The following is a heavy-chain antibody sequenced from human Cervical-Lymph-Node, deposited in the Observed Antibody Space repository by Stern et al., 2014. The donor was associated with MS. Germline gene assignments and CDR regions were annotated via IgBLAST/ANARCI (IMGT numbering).Heavy chain of an antibody. V-gene: IGHV5-51*01. CDR2: IYPGDSDI. D-gene: IGHD3-16*02. J-gene: IGHJ4*02. CDR1: GYSFTTYW. CDR3: ARSLSGSYHSGLNN. Sequence: QLVQSGAEVKKPGESLKISCKGSGYSFTTYWIGWVRQMPGKGLEWMGIIYPGDSDIWYNPSLQGQVTIVADHSILPAYLQRRSLKASDTAMYYCARSLSGSYHSGLNNWGQGTLVTVSS.